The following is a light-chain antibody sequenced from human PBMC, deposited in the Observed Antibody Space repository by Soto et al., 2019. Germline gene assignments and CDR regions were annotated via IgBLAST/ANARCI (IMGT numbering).Light chain of an antibody. J-gene: IGKJ5*01. CDR1: QGISNF. CDR2: AAS. Sequence: DIQMTQSPSSLSAPVGDRVTITCRASQGISNFLAWYQQKPGKVPKLLLSAASTLQSGVPSRFSGSGSGTDFTVTITSLQPEDVATYYCQKYSSVINFGQGTRLEI. V-gene: IGKV1-27*01. CDR3: QKYSSVIN.